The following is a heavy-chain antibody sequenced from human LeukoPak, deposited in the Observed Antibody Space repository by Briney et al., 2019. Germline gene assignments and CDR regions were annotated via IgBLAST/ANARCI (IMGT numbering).Heavy chain of an antibody. D-gene: IGHD3-10*01. CDR3: ARMPRGAVSLDY. CDR1: GTPFSDYS. J-gene: IGHJ4*02. Sequence: PSETLSLTCAVYGTPFSDYSWTWIRQPPGKGLEWIGEISHGGGTNYNPSLKSRVTISVDTPKSQFSLKLNSVAPADTAVYYCARMPRGAVSLDYWGQGTLVTVSS. V-gene: IGHV4-34*01. CDR2: ISHGGGT.